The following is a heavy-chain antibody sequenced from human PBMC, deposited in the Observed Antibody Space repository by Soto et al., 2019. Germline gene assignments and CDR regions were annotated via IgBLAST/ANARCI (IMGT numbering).Heavy chain of an antibody. J-gene: IGHJ4*02. V-gene: IGHV1-3*01. CDR2: INAGNGNT. D-gene: IGHD2-15*01. Sequence: ASVKVSCKASGYTFTSSAMHWVRQAHGQRLEWMGWINAGNGNTKYSQKFQGRVTITRDTSASTAHMELSSLRSEDTAVYYCARESCSGGSCYLYFDYWGRGTLVIVSS. CDR1: GYTFTSSA. CDR3: ARESCSGGSCYLYFDY.